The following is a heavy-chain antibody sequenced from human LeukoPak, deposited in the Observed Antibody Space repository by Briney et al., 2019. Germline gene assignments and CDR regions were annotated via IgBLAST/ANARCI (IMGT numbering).Heavy chain of an antibody. D-gene: IGHD2-8*02. CDR1: GGSISSDD. CDR3: ATLSGGTYNWFDP. J-gene: IGHJ5*02. Sequence: SETLSLTCTVSGGSISSDDYCWIRKRPAPGKGRDGYIYYCWSTSYNYSLTRRVTISVATSKNHFSLKLSSVTAADTAVYYCATLSGGTYNWFDPWGQGTLVTVSS. V-gene: IGHV4-59*13. CDR2: IYYCWST.